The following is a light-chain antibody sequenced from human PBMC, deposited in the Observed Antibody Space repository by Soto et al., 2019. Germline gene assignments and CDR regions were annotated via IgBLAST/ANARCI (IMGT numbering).Light chain of an antibody. Sequence: DLQMTQSPSTLSASVGDRVTITCRASQSISTWLAWYQQKPGKAPKLLIYDASSLESGVPSRFSGSGSGTEFTLTISSLQPEDFVSYYCQQYNSYSTFGQGTKVEIK. J-gene: IGKJ1*01. CDR3: QQYNSYST. CDR1: QSISTW. CDR2: DAS. V-gene: IGKV1-5*01.